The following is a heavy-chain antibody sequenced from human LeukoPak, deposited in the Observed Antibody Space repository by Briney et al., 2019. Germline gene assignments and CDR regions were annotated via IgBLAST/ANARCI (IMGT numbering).Heavy chain of an antibody. Sequence: SGGSLRLSCAASGFKFDDYTMHWVRRAPEKGLEWVSLMSWNSDYTSYADSVKGRFTISRDNAKNSLYLQMNSLRAEDTAVYYCARVNGQLAGGWDAFDIWGQGTMVTVSS. D-gene: IGHD6-6*01. CDR2: MSWNSDYT. V-gene: IGHV3-43*01. CDR3: ARVNGQLAGGWDAFDI. J-gene: IGHJ3*02. CDR1: GFKFDDYT.